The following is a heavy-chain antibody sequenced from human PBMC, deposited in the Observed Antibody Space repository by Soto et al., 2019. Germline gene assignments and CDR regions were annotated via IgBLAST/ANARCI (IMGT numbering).Heavy chain of an antibody. CDR3: ARAGCDGCRCCTLVGLRYGMDV. CDR1: GFTFSSYV. Sequence: QVQLVESGGGVVQPGRSLRLSCAASGFTFSSYVMHWVRQAPGKGLEWVAVISYDGNNKYYADSVKGRFTISRDNSKNTLYLQMSGLRAEYTAVYYCARAGCDGCRCCTLVGLRYGMDVWGQGTTVTVSS. D-gene: IGHD2-8*02. CDR2: ISYDGNNK. J-gene: IGHJ6*02. V-gene: IGHV3-30-3*01.